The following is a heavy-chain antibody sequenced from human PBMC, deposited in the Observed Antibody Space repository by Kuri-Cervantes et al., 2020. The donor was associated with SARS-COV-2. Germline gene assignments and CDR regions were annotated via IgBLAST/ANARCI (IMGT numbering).Heavy chain of an antibody. J-gene: IGHJ4*02. V-gene: IGHV1-69*13. D-gene: IGHD4/OR15-4a*01. CDR2: IIPIFDTA. Sequence: SVKVSCKASGYTFTSYGISWVRQAPGQGLEWMGRIIPIFDTANYAQKFQGRVTITADESTSTAYMELSSVTAAGTAVYYCARDRDGDNENDYWGQGTLVTVSS. CDR3: ARDRDGDNENDY. CDR1: GYTFTSYG.